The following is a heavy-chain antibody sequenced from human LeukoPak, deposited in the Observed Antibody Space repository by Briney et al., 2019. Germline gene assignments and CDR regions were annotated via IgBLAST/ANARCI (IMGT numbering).Heavy chain of an antibody. J-gene: IGHJ3*02. Sequence: GGSLLLSGAAPGFTFRSYAMSWVRQAPGKGREWVSAISGSGGSTYYADSVKGRFTISRDNSKNSLYLQMNSLRAEDTAVYYCAKDSWDDAFDIWGQGTMVTVSS. CDR3: AKDSWDDAFDI. CDR1: GFTFRSYA. V-gene: IGHV3-23*01. D-gene: IGHD2-15*01. CDR2: ISGSGGST.